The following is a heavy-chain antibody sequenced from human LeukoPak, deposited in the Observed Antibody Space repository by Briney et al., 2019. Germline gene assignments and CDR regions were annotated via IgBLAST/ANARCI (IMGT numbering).Heavy chain of an antibody. CDR3: AKGYGSGTLSHFDL. D-gene: IGHD3-10*01. CDR2: INWNSDSI. J-gene: IGHJ2*01. V-gene: IGHV3-9*01. Sequence: GGSLRLSCAASGFTFSSYAMHWVRQAPGKGLEWVSGINWNSDSIGYADSVRGRFTISRDNAKNSLYLQMNSLRPEDTALYYCAKGYGSGTLSHFDLWGRGTLVTVSS. CDR1: GFTFSSYA.